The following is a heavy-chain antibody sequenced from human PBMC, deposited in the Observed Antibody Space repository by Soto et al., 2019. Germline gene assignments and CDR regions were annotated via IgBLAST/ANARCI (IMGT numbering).Heavy chain of an antibody. CDR1: GGPLSSCY. Sequence: SETLSLTCTVCGGPLSSCYWSWIRQPPGKGLEWIGYIYYSGSTNYNPSLKSRVTISVDTSKNRFSLKLSSVTAADTAVYYCARDSCRWLPLDYWGQGTLVTVSS. CDR3: ARDSCRWLPLDY. D-gene: IGHD5-12*01. V-gene: IGHV4-59*01. J-gene: IGHJ4*02. CDR2: IYYSGST.